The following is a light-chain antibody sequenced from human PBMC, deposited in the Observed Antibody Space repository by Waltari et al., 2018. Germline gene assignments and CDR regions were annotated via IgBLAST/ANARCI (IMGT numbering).Light chain of an antibody. CDR1: QTINTY. V-gene: IGKV1-39*01. J-gene: IGKJ1*01. CDR3: QQYSGYSRT. CDR2: VTN. Sequence: DMQLTQSPSSLSASVGDRVTVTCRASQTINTYINWYQMKPGKAPKLRIYVTNSLRSGVQSRFGGHGSGTDFSLTISSLQPDDSATYYCQQYSGYSRTFGQGTKVEIK.